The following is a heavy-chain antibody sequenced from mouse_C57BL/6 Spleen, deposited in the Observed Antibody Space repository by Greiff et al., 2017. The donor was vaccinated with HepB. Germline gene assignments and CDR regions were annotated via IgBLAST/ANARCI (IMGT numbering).Heavy chain of an antibody. CDR3: TRWNYGSSHYYAMDY. CDR2: IDPETGGT. V-gene: IGHV1-15*01. Sequence: VHLVESGAELVRPGASVTLSCKASGYTFTDYEMHWVKQTPVHGLEWIGAIDPETGGTAYNQKFKGKAILTADKSSSTAYMELRSLTSEDSAVYYCTRWNYGSSHYYAMDYWGQGTSVTVSS. CDR1: GYTFTDYE. D-gene: IGHD1-1*01. J-gene: IGHJ4*01.